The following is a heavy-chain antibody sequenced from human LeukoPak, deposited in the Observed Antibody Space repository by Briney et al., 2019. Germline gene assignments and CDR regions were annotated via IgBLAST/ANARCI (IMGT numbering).Heavy chain of an antibody. CDR1: GGSISSTSYY. CDR3: ARRGQAAGSKGAFDY. D-gene: IGHD6-13*01. V-gene: IGHV4-39*01. CDR2: IDYSGTT. Sequence: SETLSLTCTVSGGSISSTSYYWAWIRQPPGRGLEWIGSIDYSGTTYYNPSLKSRVTISVDTSKNQFSLKLSSVTASDTAKYFCARRGQAAGSKGAFDYWGQGTLVTVSP. J-gene: IGHJ4*02.